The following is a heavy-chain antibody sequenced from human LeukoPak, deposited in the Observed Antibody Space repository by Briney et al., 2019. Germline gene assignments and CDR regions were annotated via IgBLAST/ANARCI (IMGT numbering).Heavy chain of an antibody. CDR1: GFTFSDTW. CDR2: IRSDGSDT. V-gene: IGHV3-74*01. Sequence: GGSLRLSCAASGFTFSDTWMHWVRQAPGEGLVWVSRIRSDGSDTRYAESVKGRFTISRDNSKNTLYLQMNSLRVEDTAVYYCARDPGIAAAGTVGYFDSWGQGILVTVYS. D-gene: IGHD6-13*01. J-gene: IGHJ4*02. CDR3: ARDPGIAAAGTVGYFDS.